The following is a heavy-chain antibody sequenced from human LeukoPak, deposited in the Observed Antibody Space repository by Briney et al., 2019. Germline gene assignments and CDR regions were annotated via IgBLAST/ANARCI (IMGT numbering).Heavy chain of an antibody. CDR1: GGTFSSYA. D-gene: IGHD5-18*01. CDR2: IIPIFGTA. Sequence: SVKVSCKASGGTFSSYAISWVRQAPGQGLEWMGGIIPIFGTANYAQKFQGRVTITADESTSTAYMELSSLRSEDTAVYYCARSRVDSAMVNYYYYGMDVWGKGPTVTVSS. CDR3: ARSRVDSAMVNYYYYGMDV. J-gene: IGHJ6*04. V-gene: IGHV1-69*13.